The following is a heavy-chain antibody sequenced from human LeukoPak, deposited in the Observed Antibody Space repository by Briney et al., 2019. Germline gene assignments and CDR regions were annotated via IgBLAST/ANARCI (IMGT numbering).Heavy chain of an antibody. CDR3: ARIPLGSSGAYYFDY. CDR2: ISSSGSV. J-gene: IGHJ4*02. Sequence: PSETLSLTCTVTRGSISGSIRSYYWSWLRQPPWKGLEWIGYISSSGSVNDNPSLRSRVTISVDTSKNQFFLSLSSVSAAHTAVYYCARIPLGSSGAYYFDYWGQGTLVTVSP. CDR1: RGSISGSIRSYY. V-gene: IGHV4-4*09. D-gene: IGHD5-12*01.